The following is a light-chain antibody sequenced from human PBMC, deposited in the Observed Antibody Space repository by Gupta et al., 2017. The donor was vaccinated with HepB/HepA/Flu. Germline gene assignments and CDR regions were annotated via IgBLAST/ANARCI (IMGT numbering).Light chain of an antibody. CDR2: VAS. CDR1: QNVLNNY. V-gene: IGKV3-20*01. Sequence: EVVLTQSLGTLSLSPGERATLSCRASQNVLNNYLAWYQQKPGQAPKLLLYVASSMATGIPDRFSGSGSGTDFTLTISRLNPEDSAVYYCQQYGNSPRTFGQGTKVEIK. J-gene: IGKJ1*01. CDR3: QQYGNSPRT.